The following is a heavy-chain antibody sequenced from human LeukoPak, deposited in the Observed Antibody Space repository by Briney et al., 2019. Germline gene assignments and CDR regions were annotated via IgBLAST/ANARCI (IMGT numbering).Heavy chain of an antibody. CDR2: IIPIFGTA. V-gene: IGHV1-69*01. CDR1: GGTFISYA. Sequence: GSSVKVSCKASGGTFISYAISWVRQAPGQGLEWMGGIIPIFGTANYAQKFQGRVTITADESTSTAYMELSSLRSEDTAVYYCARGRQYIVVVPAAIRGDWFDPWGQGTLVTVSS. D-gene: IGHD2-2*01. J-gene: IGHJ5*02. CDR3: ARGRQYIVVVPAAIRGDWFDP.